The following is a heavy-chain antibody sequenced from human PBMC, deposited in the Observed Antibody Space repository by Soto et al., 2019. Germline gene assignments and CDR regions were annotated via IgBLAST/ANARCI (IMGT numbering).Heavy chain of an antibody. D-gene: IGHD6-6*01. CDR1: GGSISSYY. CDR3: ARVPHEYPYYYYYGMDV. J-gene: IGHJ6*02. Sequence: PSETLFLTCTVSGGSISSYYWSWIRQPPGKGLEWIGYIYYSGSTNYNPSLKSRVTISVDTSKNQFSLKLSSVTAADTAVYYCARVPHEYPYYYYYGMDVWGQGTTVTVSS. CDR2: IYYSGST. V-gene: IGHV4-59*01.